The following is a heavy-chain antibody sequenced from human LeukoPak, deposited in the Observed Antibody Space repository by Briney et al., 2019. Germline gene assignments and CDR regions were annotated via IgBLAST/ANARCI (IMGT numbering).Heavy chain of an antibody. J-gene: IGHJ4*02. CDR1: GFTLSSYW. Sequence: GSLRLSCVASGFTLSSYWIYWVRQPPGKGLEWIGEIYHSGSTNYNPSLKSRVTISVDKSKNQFSLKLSSVIAADTAVYYCASFSVSSDYWGQGTLVTVSS. CDR2: IYHSGST. V-gene: IGHV4-4*02. CDR3: ASFSVSSDY. D-gene: IGHD3-3*01.